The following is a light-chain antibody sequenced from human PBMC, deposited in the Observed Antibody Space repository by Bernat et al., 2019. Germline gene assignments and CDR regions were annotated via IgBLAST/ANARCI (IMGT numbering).Light chain of an antibody. CDR3: QPYGSSPPGLT. V-gene: IGKV3-20*01. CDR2: GTS. CDR1: LSVSSSY. J-gene: IGKJ4*01. Sequence: EIVLTQSPGTLSLSPGERATLSCRASLSVSSSYLAWYQQKPGQAPRLLIYGTSSRATGIPDRFSGSGSGTDFTLTISRLEPEDFAVYYCQPYGSSPPGLTFGGGTKVEIK.